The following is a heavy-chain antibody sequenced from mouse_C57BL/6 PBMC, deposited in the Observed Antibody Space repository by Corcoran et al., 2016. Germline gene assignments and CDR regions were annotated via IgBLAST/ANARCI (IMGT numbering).Heavy chain of an antibody. J-gene: IGHJ2*01. D-gene: IGHD2-5*01. CDR1: GYTFTDYY. CDR3: ARRGYYSISFDY. V-gene: IGHV1-26*01. Sequence: EVQLQQSGPELVKPGASVKISCKASGYTFTDYYMNWVKQSHGKSLEWIGDINPNNGGTSYNQKFKGKATLTVDKSSSTAYMELRSLTSEDSAVYYCARRGYYSISFDYWGQGTTLTVSS. CDR2: INPNNGGT.